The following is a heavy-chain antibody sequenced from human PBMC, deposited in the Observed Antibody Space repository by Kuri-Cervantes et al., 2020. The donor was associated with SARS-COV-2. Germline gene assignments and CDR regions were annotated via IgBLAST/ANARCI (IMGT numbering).Heavy chain of an antibody. CDR3: ARGITMVRGVIDY. CDR1: GFTFSSYA. Sequence: LSLTCAASGFTFSSYAMSWVRQAPGKGLEWVSAISGSGGSTYYADSVKGRFTISRDNAKNSLYLQMNSLRAEDTAVYYCARGITMVRGVIDYWGQGTLVTVSS. D-gene: IGHD3-10*01. J-gene: IGHJ4*02. CDR2: ISGSGGST. V-gene: IGHV3-23*01.